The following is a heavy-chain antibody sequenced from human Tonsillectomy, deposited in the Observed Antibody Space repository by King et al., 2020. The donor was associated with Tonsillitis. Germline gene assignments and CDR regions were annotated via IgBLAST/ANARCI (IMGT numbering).Heavy chain of an antibody. CDR3: ARDDSSGYFDAFDY. D-gene: IGHD3-22*01. Sequence: VQLVESGGGLVQPGGSLRLSCAASGFTFSSYNMNWVRQAPGKGLEWVSYISSTTNTRYHADSVQGRFTISRDNAKNSLYLQMNNLRAEDTAVYYCARDDSSGYFDAFDYWGQGTLVTVSS. CDR2: ISSTTNTR. CDR1: GFTFSSYN. V-gene: IGHV3-48*01. J-gene: IGHJ4*02.